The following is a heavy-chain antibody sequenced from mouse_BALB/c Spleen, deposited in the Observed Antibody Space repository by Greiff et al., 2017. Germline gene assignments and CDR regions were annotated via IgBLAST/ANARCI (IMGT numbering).Heavy chain of an antibody. J-gene: IGHJ4*01. Sequence: EVKVVESGGGLVKPGGSLKLSCAASGFTFSSYAMSWVRQTPEKRLEWVVSISSCGSTYYPDSVKGRFTIFRDNARNILYLQMSSLRSEDTAMYYCARDAMDYWGQGTSVTVAS. CDR1: GFTFSSYA. CDR2: ISSCGST. V-gene: IGHV5-6-5*01. CDR3: ARDAMDY.